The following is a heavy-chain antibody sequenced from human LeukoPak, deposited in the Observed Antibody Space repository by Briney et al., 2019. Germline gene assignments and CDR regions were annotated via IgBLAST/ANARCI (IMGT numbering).Heavy chain of an antibody. D-gene: IGHD3-10*01. CDR1: GFTFSSCS. V-gene: IGHV3-33*08. Sequence: PGGSLRFSCVVSGFTFSSCSMNWVRQAPGKGLEWVAVIWYDGSNKYYADSVKGRFSISKDDSKNTLYLQMNSLRAEDTAVYYCARGPGMGYFDYWGQGTLVTVSS. CDR3: ARGPGMGYFDY. J-gene: IGHJ4*02. CDR2: IWYDGSNK.